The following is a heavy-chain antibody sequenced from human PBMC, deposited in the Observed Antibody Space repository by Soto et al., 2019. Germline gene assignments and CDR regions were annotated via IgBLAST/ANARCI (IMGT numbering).Heavy chain of an antibody. V-gene: IGHV1-69*06. CDR3: PNNPLRGREDVYFAH. J-gene: IGHJ4*02. D-gene: IGHD3-10*01. Sequence: QVQLVQSGAEVRKPGSSVKVSCEASGGTFSSYSINWVRQAPGQGLEWMGGIIPIFGSTNYAQKFQGRVTITADKSTNTASMALTSLRPDDTALYFRPNNPLRGREDVYFAHWGQETRLPVSS. CDR1: GGTFSSYS. CDR2: IIPIFGST.